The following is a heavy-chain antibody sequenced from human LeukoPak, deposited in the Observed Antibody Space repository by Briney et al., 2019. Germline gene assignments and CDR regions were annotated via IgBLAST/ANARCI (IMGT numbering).Heavy chain of an antibody. J-gene: IGHJ4*02. CDR1: GFTFSNAW. V-gene: IGHV3-30-3*01. Sequence: GGSLRLSCAASGFTFSNAWMSWVRQAPGKGLEWVAVISYDGSNKYYADSVKGRFTISRDNSKNTLYLQMNSLRAEDTAVYYCARFAIAVAGCALDYWGQGTLVTVSS. CDR3: ARFAIAVAGCALDY. D-gene: IGHD6-19*01. CDR2: ISYDGSNK.